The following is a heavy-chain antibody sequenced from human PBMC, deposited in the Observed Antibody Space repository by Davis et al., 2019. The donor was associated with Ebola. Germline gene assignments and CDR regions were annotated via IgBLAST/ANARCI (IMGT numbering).Heavy chain of an antibody. J-gene: IGHJ5*02. CDR1: GGSISSYY. Sequence: SETLSLTCTVSGGSISSYYWSWIRQPPGKGPEWLGDIYYSGSTNYNPSLKSRVTISLDTSKNQFSLKLSSVTAADTALYYCARDVAAWGQGTLVTVSS. V-gene: IGHV4-59*01. D-gene: IGHD6-19*01. CDR2: IYYSGST. CDR3: ARDVAA.